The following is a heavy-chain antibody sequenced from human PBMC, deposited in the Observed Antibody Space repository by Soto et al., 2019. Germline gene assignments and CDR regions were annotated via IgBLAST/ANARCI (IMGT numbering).Heavy chain of an antibody. CDR3: ARGMTPPGAPAWYYFDS. D-gene: IGHD2-8*02. CDR2: FSLSGTT. V-gene: IGHV4-4*07. Sequence: SETLSLTCTVSGASITGSFFWSCIRQPAGQGLEWIGRFSLSGTTNYNPSLRSRVTMSADVSKNQFSLRLTSVTAADTALYYCARGMTPPGAPAWYYFDSWGQGTLVTVSS. J-gene: IGHJ4*02. CDR1: GASITGSFF.